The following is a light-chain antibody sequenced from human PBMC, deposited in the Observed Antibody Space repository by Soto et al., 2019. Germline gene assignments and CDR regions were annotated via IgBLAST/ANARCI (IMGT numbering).Light chain of an antibody. Sequence: EIVMTQSPATLSVSPGERATLSCRASQSVSSNLAWYQQKPGQAPRLLIYGASTRATGIPARFSGSGSGTELTLTISSLQSEDFAVYYCQQYNNWRCTFGQGTKVDIK. CDR2: GAS. CDR3: QQYNNWRCT. J-gene: IGKJ1*01. V-gene: IGKV3D-15*01. CDR1: QSVSSN.